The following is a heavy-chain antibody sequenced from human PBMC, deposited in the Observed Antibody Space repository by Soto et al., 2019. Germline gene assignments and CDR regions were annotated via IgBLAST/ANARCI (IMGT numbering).Heavy chain of an antibody. Sequence: QVQLVQSGAEVKRPGSSVKVSCKSTGGPLSSRGFSWVRQAPGQGLEWMGGIITMLGTADYAQSFQGRLTITADELTTTAYMELTILRSEDTAVYFCATEMKSRLMRTFDLWGQGTMVIVSS. CDR3: ATEMKSRLMRTFDL. D-gene: IGHD2-8*01. CDR1: GGPLSSRG. CDR2: IITMLGTA. V-gene: IGHV1-69*01. J-gene: IGHJ3*01.